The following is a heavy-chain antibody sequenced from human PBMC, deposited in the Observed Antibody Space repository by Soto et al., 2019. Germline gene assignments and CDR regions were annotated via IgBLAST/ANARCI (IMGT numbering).Heavy chain of an antibody. V-gene: IGHV4-30-4*01. D-gene: IGHD3-16*01. J-gene: IGHJ4*02. CDR2: ISYSGST. CDR1: GGSISSGDYY. Sequence: SETLSLTCTVSGGSISSGDYYWSWIRQPPGKGLESVGYISYSGSTYYNPSLKSRLTISVDTSKNQFSLNLSSVTAADTAVYYCARSEHVQLWGPLPPDYWGQGTLVTVSS. CDR3: ARSEHVQLWGPLPPDY.